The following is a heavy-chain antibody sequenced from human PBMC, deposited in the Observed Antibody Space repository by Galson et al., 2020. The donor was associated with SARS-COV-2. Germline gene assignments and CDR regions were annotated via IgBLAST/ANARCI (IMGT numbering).Heavy chain of an antibody. J-gene: IGHJ6*02. CDR3: ARDLGAYYGSGSPYYYYYGMDV. CDR1: GGTIRSGGYY. Sequence: SETLSLTCTVSGGTIRSGGYYWRWIRPHPGQGLEWIGSIYYSGSTYSNPYLKSRVTISEDTSKNQFPLKLSSVTAADPAEYYCARDLGAYYGSGSPYYYYYGMDVWGQGTTVTVSS. CDR2: IYYSGST. V-gene: IGHV4-31*03. D-gene: IGHD3-10*01.